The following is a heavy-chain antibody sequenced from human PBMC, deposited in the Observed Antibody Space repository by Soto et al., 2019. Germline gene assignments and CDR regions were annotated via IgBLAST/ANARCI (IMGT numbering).Heavy chain of an antibody. D-gene: IGHD3-3*01. CDR2: VKSKADGGTA. CDR3: NSYPDFWGGHTPL. CDR1: GFSITNTG. V-gene: IGHV3-15*07. J-gene: IGHJ4*02. Sequence: EVQLVESGGGLVQPGGPLRFPCEPLGFSITNTGMPWVPQAPGKGLEWVGRVKSKADGGTADYAAPVKGRFTVSRDDSKNTQYLQMNSLKMEDTAVYYCNSYPDFWGGHTPLWGQGTLVTVSS.